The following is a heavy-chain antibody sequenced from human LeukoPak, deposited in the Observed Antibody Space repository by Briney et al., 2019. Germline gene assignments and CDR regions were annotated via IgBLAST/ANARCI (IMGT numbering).Heavy chain of an antibody. Sequence: SVKVSCKASGGTFSSCAISWVRQAPGQGLEWMGRIIPIFGIANYAQKFQGRVTITADKSTSTAYMELSSLRSEDTAVYYCATAIAVAGTSGMDVWGQGTTVTVSS. CDR3: ATAIAVAGTSGMDV. J-gene: IGHJ6*02. CDR1: GGTFSSCA. V-gene: IGHV1-69*04. D-gene: IGHD6-19*01. CDR2: IIPIFGIA.